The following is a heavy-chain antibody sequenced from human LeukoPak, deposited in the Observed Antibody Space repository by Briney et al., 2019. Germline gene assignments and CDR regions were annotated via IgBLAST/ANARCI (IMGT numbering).Heavy chain of an antibody. V-gene: IGHV4-59*01. CDR1: GGSISSYY. Sequence: SETLSLTCTVPGGSISSYYWSWIRQPPGKGLEWIGYIYYSGSTNYNPSLKSRVTISVDTSKNQFSLKLSSVTAADTAVYYCARELDHWFDPWGQGTLVTVSS. J-gene: IGHJ5*02. CDR2: IYYSGST. D-gene: IGHD1-1*01. CDR3: ARELDHWFDP.